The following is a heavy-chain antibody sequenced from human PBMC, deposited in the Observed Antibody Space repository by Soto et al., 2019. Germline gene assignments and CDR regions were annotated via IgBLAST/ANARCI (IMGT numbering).Heavy chain of an antibody. J-gene: IGHJ6*02. CDR2: ISYDGSNK. D-gene: IGHD6-19*01. CDR3: AKVRSSGTIYGMDV. Sequence: QVQLAESGGGVVQPGRSLRLSCAASGFTFSSYGMHWVRQAPGKGLEWVAVISYDGSNKYYADSVKGRFTISRDNSKNTLYLQMNSLRAEDTAVYYCAKVRSSGTIYGMDVWGQGTTVTVSS. CDR1: GFTFSSYG. V-gene: IGHV3-30*18.